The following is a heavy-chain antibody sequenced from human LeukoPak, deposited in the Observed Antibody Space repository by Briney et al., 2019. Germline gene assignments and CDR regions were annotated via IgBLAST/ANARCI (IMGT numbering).Heavy chain of an antibody. Sequence: GGSLRLSCTVSGFTLSSYEMTWFRQAPGKGLEWVSSIGYGGADSHYADSVKGRFTISRDNSKNTLYLQMNSLRAEDTAVYYCARDSELGPSSSFPLYYFDYWGQGTLVTVSS. CDR3: ARDSELGPSSSFPLYYFDY. CDR1: GFTLSSYE. J-gene: IGHJ4*02. V-gene: IGHV3-23*01. D-gene: IGHD6-13*01. CDR2: IGYGGADS.